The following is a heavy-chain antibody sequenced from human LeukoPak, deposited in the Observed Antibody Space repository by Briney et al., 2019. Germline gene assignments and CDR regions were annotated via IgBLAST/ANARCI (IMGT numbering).Heavy chain of an antibody. CDR3: ARGMVRGYCSGGSCWYLY. CDR1: GFTFSDYA. Sequence: HAGGSLRLSCAASGFTFSDYAMIWVRQAPGKGLEWVSAITGSGVGTHYADSVKGRFTISRDNSKNTLYLQMNSLRAEDTAVYYCARGMVRGYCSGGSCWYLYWGQGTLVTVSS. V-gene: IGHV3-23*01. J-gene: IGHJ4*02. D-gene: IGHD2-15*01. CDR2: ITGSGVGT.